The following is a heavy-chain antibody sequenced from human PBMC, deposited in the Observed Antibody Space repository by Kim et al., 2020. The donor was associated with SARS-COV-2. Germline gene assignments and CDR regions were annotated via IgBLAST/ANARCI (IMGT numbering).Heavy chain of an antibody. J-gene: IGHJ4*02. Sequence: DAVNGRFTISRDNAKNSLYLQMNSLRAEDTAVYYCARDRGSAVGVTAMGYWGQGTLVTVSS. V-gene: IGHV3-21*01. D-gene: IGHD2-21*02. CDR3: ARDRGSAVGVTAMGY.